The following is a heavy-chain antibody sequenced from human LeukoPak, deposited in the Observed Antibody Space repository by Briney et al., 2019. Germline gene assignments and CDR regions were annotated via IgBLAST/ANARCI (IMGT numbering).Heavy chain of an antibody. CDR3: ATLSTTYYYDSSGSWAFDI. Sequence: GGSLRLSCAASGFTFSSYAMSWVRQAPGKGLEWVSYISSSSSTIYYADSVKGRFTISRDNAKNSLYLQMNSLRAEDTAVYYCATLSTTYYYDSSGSWAFDIWGQGTMVTVSS. CDR1: GFTFSSYA. CDR2: ISSSSSTI. V-gene: IGHV3-48*01. D-gene: IGHD3-22*01. J-gene: IGHJ3*02.